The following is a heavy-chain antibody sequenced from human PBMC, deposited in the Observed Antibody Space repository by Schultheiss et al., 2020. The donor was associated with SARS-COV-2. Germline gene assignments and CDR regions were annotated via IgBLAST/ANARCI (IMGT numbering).Heavy chain of an antibody. J-gene: IGHJ6*03. CDR1: GFTFDDYA. D-gene: IGHD5-12*01. CDR3: AKDKGDDSWSTYWYYMDV. V-gene: IGHV3-9*01. CDR2: ISWNSGSI. Sequence: GGSLRLSCAASGFTFDDYAMHWVRQAPGKGLEWVSGISWNSGSIGYADSVKGRFTISRDNAKNSLYLQMNSLRAEDTALYYCAKDKGDDSWSTYWYYMDVWGQGPTVTVSS.